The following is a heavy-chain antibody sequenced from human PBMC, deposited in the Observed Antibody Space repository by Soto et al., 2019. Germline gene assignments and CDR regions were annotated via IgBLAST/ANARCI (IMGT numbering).Heavy chain of an antibody. CDR1: CFTFSRHG. D-gene: IGHD2-8*02. J-gene: IGHJ4*02. V-gene: IGHV3-74*01. CDR3: GITGRMGTVAHTDFDH. CDR2: ISPRXDRK. Sequence: PGGSLRLSRAASCFTFSRHGMNWVRQSPWKGIMLVSRISPRXDRKSYADFGECRFTVSRYNGKNKLYLQMNSLRAEDAPMYYCGITGRMGTVAHTDFDHWGQGTLVTDS.